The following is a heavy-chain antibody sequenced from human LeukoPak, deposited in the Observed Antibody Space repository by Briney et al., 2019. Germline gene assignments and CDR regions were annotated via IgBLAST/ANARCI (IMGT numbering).Heavy chain of an antibody. CDR3: ARYPSSGWYGIDY. CDR1: GGSFSGYY. D-gene: IGHD6-19*01. V-gene: IGHV4-34*01. J-gene: IGHJ4*02. Sequence: SETLSLTCAVYGGSFSGYYWSWIRQPPGKGLEWIGETNHSGSTNYNPSLKSRVTISVDTSKNQFSLKLSSVTAADTAVYYCARYPSSGWYGIDYWGQGTLVTVSS. CDR2: TNHSGST.